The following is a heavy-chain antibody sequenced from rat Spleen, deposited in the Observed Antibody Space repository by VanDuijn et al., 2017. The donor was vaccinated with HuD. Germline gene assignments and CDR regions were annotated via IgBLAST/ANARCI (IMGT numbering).Heavy chain of an antibody. CDR3: TRRGYLSDWYFDF. CDR1: GFTFSDYY. J-gene: IGHJ1*01. D-gene: IGHD4-4*01. CDR2: INYDGSKT. V-gene: IGHV5-29*01. Sequence: EVQLVESDGGLVQPGGSLKLSCAASGFTFSDYYMAWVRQAPTKGLEWVATINYDGSKTYYRDSVKGRFTISRDNARRTLNLHMDSLRSEDTAIYYCTRRGYLSDWYFDFWGPGTMVTVSS.